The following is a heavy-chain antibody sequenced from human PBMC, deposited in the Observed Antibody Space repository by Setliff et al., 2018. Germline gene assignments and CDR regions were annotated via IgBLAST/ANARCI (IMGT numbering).Heavy chain of an antibody. Sequence: ASVKVSCKTSGYIFNTFGISWVRRAPGQGLEWMGWISPYNGDTKSAQKFQGRVTMTIDTSTSTAYVEVRSLTSDDTAVYYCARSPPNRGVGQGHHMDVWGMGTTVTVS. D-gene: IGHD1-26*01. CDR1: GYIFNTFG. CDR3: ARSPPNRGVGQGHHMDV. V-gene: IGHV1-18*01. CDR2: ISPYNGDT. J-gene: IGHJ6*03.